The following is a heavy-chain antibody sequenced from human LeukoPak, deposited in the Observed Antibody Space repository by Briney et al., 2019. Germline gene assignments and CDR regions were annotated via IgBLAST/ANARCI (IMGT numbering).Heavy chain of an antibody. CDR3: AREPGSYLLYYFDY. CDR2: ISYDGSNK. CDR1: GFTFSSYA. J-gene: IGHJ4*02. V-gene: IGHV3-30*04. D-gene: IGHD6-6*01. Sequence: GGSLRLSCAASGFTFSSYAMHWVRQAPGKGLEWVAVISYDGSNKYYADSVKGRFTISRDNSKNTLYLQMNSLRVEDTAVYYCAREPGSYLLYYFDYWGQGTLVTVSS.